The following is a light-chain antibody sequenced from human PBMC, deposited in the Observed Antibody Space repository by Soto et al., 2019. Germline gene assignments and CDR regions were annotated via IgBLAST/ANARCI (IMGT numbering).Light chain of an antibody. J-gene: IGLJ1*01. V-gene: IGLV2-14*01. CDR2: DVS. CDR3: SSYTSSSKV. CDR1: SSDVGGYNY. Sequence: QSALTQPASVSGSPGQPITISCTGTSSDVGGYNYVSWYQQHPGKAPKLMIYDVSNRPSGVSNRFSGSKSGNTASLTISGLQAEDEPDYYCSSYTSSSKVFGTGTKVTVL.